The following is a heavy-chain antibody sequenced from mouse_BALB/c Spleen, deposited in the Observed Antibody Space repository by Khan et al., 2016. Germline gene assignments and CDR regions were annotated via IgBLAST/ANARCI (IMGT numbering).Heavy chain of an antibody. J-gene: IGHJ4*01. V-gene: IGHV9-3*02. CDR3: ARTGDSPYYAMDY. CDR2: INTNTGEP. Sequence: QIQLVQSGPELKKPGETVKISCKASEYTFTNYGMNWVKQAPGKGLKWMGWINTNTGEPTYAEEFKGRFAFSLEASASTAYLQINNLKNEDSATYFGARTGDSPYYAMDYWGQGTSVTVSA. CDR1: EYTFTNYG. D-gene: IGHD2-13*01.